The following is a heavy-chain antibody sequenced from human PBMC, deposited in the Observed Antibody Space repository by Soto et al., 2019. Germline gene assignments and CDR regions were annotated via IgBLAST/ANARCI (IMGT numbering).Heavy chain of an antibody. CDR3: ATTNCISTSCYGGPYDYDYGMDV. D-gene: IGHD2-2*01. CDR2: MNPNSGNT. V-gene: IGHV1-8*01. Sequence: QVQLVQSGAEVKKPGASVKVSCKASGYTFTSYDINWVRQATGQGLEWMGWMNPNSGNTGYAQKFQGRVTMTRNTSISTADMEMSSLRSEDTAVYYCATTNCISTSCYGGPYDYDYGMDVWGQGTTVTVSS. CDR1: GYTFTSYD. J-gene: IGHJ6*02.